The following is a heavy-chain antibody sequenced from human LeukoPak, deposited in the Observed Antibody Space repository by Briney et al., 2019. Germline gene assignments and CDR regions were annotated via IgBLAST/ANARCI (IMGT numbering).Heavy chain of an antibody. CDR2: IHYSGST. D-gene: IGHD6-13*01. CDR3: ARGVNWIDP. CDR1: DGSISFYY. J-gene: IGHJ5*02. Sequence: KPSETLSLTCTVSDGSISFYYWSWIRQPPGKGLEWIGYIHYSGSTNYNPSLKSRVTISVDTSKNQFSLKLSSVTAADTAVYYCARGVNWIDPWGQGTLVTVSS. V-gene: IGHV4-59*01.